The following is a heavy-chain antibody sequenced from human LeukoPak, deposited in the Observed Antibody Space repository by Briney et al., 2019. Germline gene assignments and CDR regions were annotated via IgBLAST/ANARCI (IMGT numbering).Heavy chain of an antibody. CDR2: INHSGST. CDR3: ARHDILTGYYSY. J-gene: IGHJ4*02. V-gene: IGHV4-34*01. Sequence: SETLSLTCAVYGGSLSGYYWSWIRQPPGKGLEWIAEINHSGSTNYNPSLKSRVTISVDTSKNQFSLKLSSVTAADTAVYYCARHDILTGYYSYWGQGTLVTVSS. D-gene: IGHD3-9*01. CDR1: GGSLSGYY.